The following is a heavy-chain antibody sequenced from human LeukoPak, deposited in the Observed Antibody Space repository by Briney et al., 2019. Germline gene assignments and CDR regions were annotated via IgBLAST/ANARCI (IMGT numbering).Heavy chain of an antibody. CDR3: ARDFSWELFDF. Sequence: GGSLRLSCAASGFTLSSYWMHWVRQAPGKGLVWVSRIKSDGSTTNYADSVKGRFTISRDNAKNTVNLQMNSLRAEDTAVYYCARDFSWELFDFWGQGTLVTVS. J-gene: IGHJ5*01. V-gene: IGHV3-74*01. CDR2: IKSDGSTT. CDR1: GFTLSSYW. D-gene: IGHD1-26*01.